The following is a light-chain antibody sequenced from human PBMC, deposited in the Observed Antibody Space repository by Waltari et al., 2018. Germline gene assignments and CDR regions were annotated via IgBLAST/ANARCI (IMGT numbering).Light chain of an antibody. CDR2: DAS. CDR3: QKYVSLPAT. V-gene: IGKV3-20*01. CDR1: QSVGKY. Sequence: EIVLTQSPGTLSLSPGERATLSCRASQSVGKYLAWYQQKPGQPPRLLIYDASTRATGIPDRFSGSGSGTDFSLTISRLEPEDFAVYYCQKYVSLPATFGQGTNVEIK. J-gene: IGKJ1*01.